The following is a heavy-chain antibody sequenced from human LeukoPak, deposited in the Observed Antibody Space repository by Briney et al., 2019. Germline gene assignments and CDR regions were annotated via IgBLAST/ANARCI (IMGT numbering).Heavy chain of an antibody. D-gene: IGHD2-2*01. CDR3: ARSYCSSTSCFAFDI. CDR2: IYSGGST. Sequence: PGGSLRLSCAASGFTLRSNYMSWVRQAPGKGLEWVSVIYSGGSTYYADSVKGRFTISRDNSKNTLYLQMNSLRAEDTAVYYCARSYCSSTSCFAFDIWGQGTMVTVCS. CDR1: GFTLRSNY. V-gene: IGHV3-66*02. J-gene: IGHJ3*02.